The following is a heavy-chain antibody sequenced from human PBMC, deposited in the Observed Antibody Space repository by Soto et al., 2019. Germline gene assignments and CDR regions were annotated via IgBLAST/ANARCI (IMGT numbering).Heavy chain of an antibody. Sequence: GESLKISCKASGYSFTSNWIVWVRQMPGKGLEWMGSIYPGDSDTRYSPSFQGQVTISVDKSISTAYLQWSSLKASDTAMYYCARQATVWFDPWGQGTLVTV. V-gene: IGHV5-51*01. CDR3: ARQATVWFDP. J-gene: IGHJ5*02. CDR2: IYPGDSDT. CDR1: GYSFTSNW. D-gene: IGHD4-4*01.